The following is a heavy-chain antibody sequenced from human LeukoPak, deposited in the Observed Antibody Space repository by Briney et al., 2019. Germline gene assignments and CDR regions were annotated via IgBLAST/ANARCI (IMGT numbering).Heavy chain of an antibody. V-gene: IGHV4-30-4*01. J-gene: IGHJ5*02. CDR1: GGSISSGDYY. Sequence: SQTLSLTCTVSGGSISSGDYYWSWIRQPPGKGLEWIAYMYYSGSTYYNPSLKSRVTMSADTSKNQLSLKLSSVTAADTTVHYCARPYYYDSRIDPWGQGILVTVSS. D-gene: IGHD3-22*01. CDR3: ARPYYYDSRIDP. CDR2: MYYSGST.